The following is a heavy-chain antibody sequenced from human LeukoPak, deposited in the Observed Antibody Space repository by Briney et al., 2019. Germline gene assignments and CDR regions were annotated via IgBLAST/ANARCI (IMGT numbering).Heavy chain of an antibody. D-gene: IGHD3-3*01. CDR2: INPSGGST. J-gene: IGHJ6*02. V-gene: IGHV1-46*01. Sequence: GASVKVSCKASGGTFSSYAISWVRQAPGQGLEWMGIINPSGGSTSYAQKFQGRVTMTRDTSTSTVYMELSSLRSEDTAVYYCARESYDFWSGYYSISGYYYGMDVWGQGTTVTVSS. CDR1: GGTFSSYA. CDR3: ARESYDFWSGYYSISGYYYGMDV.